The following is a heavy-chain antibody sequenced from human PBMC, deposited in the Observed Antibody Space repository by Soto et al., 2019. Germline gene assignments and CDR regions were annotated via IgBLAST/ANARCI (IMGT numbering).Heavy chain of an antibody. CDR3: ARVRAVAGPFDY. V-gene: IGHV4-4*07. CDR2: LYTGGTT. Sequence: SETLSLTCTVSGASVSRYYWSWIRQPAGKGLEWIGRLYTGGTTHYNPSLKGRVTMSVDTSKNQFSLKLNSVTAADTAVYYCARVRAVAGPFDYWGQGTLGTVSS. D-gene: IGHD6-19*01. J-gene: IGHJ4*02. CDR1: GASVSRYY.